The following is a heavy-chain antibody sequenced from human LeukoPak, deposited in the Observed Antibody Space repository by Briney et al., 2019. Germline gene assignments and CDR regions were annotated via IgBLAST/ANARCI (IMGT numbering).Heavy chain of an antibody. Sequence: ASVKVSCKASGYTFTGYYIHWVRQAPGQGLEWMGRINPNGGNTNYAQKFQGRVTMTSDTSISTAYMELSSLRSDDTAVYYCARERKITTFGVACDYWGQGTLVTASS. CDR2: INPNGGNT. CDR1: GYTFTGYY. D-gene: IGHD3-3*01. V-gene: IGHV1-2*06. CDR3: ARERKITTFGVACDY. J-gene: IGHJ4*02.